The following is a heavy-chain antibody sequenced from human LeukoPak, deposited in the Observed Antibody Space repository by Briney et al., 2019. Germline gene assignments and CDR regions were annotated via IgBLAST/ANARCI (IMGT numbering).Heavy chain of an antibody. D-gene: IGHD4-11*01. CDR3: ARDDYSNDGTFVDY. CDR1: GGSISRYY. CDR2: IYTSGST. V-gene: IGHV4-4*07. Sequence: SETLSLTCTVSGGSISRYYWSWIRQPAGKGLEWIGRIYTSGSTNYNPSLKSRVTMSVDTSKNQFSLKLSSVTAADTAVYYCARDDYSNDGTFVDYWGQGTLVTVSS. J-gene: IGHJ4*02.